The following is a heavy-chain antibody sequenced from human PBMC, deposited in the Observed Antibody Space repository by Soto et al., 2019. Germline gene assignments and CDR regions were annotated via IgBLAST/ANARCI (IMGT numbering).Heavy chain of an antibody. D-gene: IGHD3-3*01. CDR2: IYYSGST. V-gene: IGHV4-61*01. CDR1: GGSVSSGSDY. CDR3: ARGGFWDFAGISNWFDP. J-gene: IGHJ5*02. Sequence: SETLSLTCTVSGGSVSSGSDYWSWIRQPPGKGLEWIGYIYYSGSTNYNPSLKSRVTISVDTSKNQFSLKLSSVTAADTAVYYCARGGFWDFAGISNWFDPWGQGTLVTVSS.